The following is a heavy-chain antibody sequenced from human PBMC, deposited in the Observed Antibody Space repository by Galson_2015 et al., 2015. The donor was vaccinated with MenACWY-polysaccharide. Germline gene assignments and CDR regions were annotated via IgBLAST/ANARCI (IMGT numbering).Heavy chain of an antibody. CDR1: GFSFNSYV. V-gene: IGHV3-21*01. D-gene: IGHD3-10*01. Sequence: SLRLSCAASGFSFNSYVMNWVRLAPGKGLEWVLSIGGSGDSMSYADSVKGRFTISRDNAKTSLYLQMDSLRAEDTAVYYCARLPGEFLFDNYWGQGTLVTVSS. CDR3: ARLPGEFLFDNY. CDR2: IGGSGDSM. J-gene: IGHJ4*02.